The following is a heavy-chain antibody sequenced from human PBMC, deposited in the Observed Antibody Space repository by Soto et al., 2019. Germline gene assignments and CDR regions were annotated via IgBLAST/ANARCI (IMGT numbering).Heavy chain of an antibody. D-gene: IGHD2-15*01. CDR3: ARESGGSLHYGEHYGMDG. J-gene: IGHJ6*02. V-gene: IGHV4-59*01. Sequence: SATLSLTCAVSGGSLSSYYWSWLRPPPGKGLEWIGYIYYSGITNYNPSLKSRVTISVDTSKNQFSLKLSSVTAADTAVYYCARESGGSLHYGEHYGMDGWGQGTKVTVSS. CDR2: IYYSGIT. CDR1: GGSLSSYY.